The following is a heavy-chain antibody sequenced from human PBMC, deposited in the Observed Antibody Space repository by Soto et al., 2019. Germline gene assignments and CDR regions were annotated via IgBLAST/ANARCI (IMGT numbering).Heavy chain of an antibody. CDR2: IYWDDDK. V-gene: IGHV2-5*05. Sequence: QITLNESGPTQVKPRQTLTLTCTFSGFSLTTSGVGVGWIRQSPGKAPEWLALIYWDDDKRYGPSLKNRLTSPKDSSKNQVVLTMADLDPADTATYYCAHRVLRTVFGVVTTTAIYFDFWGQGTPVAVSS. CDR1: GFSLTTSGVG. J-gene: IGHJ4*02. CDR3: AHRVLRTVFGVVTTTAIYFDF. D-gene: IGHD3-3*01.